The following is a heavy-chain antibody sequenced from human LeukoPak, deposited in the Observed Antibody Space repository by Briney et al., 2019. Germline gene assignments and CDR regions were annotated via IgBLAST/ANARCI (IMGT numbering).Heavy chain of an antibody. Sequence: GGSLRLSCAASGFTFSSYGMRWVRQAPGKGLEWVADISYDGSNKYYGHSVKGRFTISRDNSKNTLYLQMNSLRAEDTAVYYCAREFRAMRVIQLWNPVLWCQGTLVTVAS. D-gene: IGHD5-18*01. CDR3: AREFRAMRVIQLWNPVL. CDR2: ISYDGSNK. V-gene: IGHV3-30*03. J-gene: IGHJ1*01. CDR1: GFTFSSYG.